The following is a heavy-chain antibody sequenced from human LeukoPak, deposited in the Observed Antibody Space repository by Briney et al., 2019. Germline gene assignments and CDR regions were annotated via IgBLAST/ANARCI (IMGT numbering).Heavy chain of an antibody. CDR3: ATYSRALDY. CDR1: GFTFSSYA. Sequence: GGSLRLSCAASGFTFSSYAMSWVHQAPGKGLEWVSTITGSGGSTYYADSVKGRFTISRDNSKNTLYLQMNSLRAEDTAVYYCATYSRALDYWGQGTLVTVSS. D-gene: IGHD3-22*01. V-gene: IGHV3-23*01. CDR2: ITGSGGST. J-gene: IGHJ4*02.